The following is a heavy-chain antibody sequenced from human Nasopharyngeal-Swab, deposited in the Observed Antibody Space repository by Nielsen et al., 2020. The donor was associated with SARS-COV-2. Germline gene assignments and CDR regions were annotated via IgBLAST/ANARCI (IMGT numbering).Heavy chain of an antibody. J-gene: IGHJ4*02. D-gene: IGHD6-13*01. CDR2: IKQDGSEK. Sequence: GESLKISCAASGFTFSSYWMSWVRQAPGKGLEWVANIKQDGSEKYYVDSVKGRFTISRDNAKNSLYLQMNSLRVEDTAVYYCARLGGSSWCFDYWGQGTLVTVSS. CDR1: GFTFSSYW. V-gene: IGHV3-7*01. CDR3: ARLGGSSWCFDY.